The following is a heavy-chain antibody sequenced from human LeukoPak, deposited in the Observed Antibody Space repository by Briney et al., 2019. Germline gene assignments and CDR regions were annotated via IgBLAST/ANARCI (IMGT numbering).Heavy chain of an antibody. CDR2: ISGSGGTT. D-gene: IGHD1-26*01. V-gene: IGHV3-23*01. J-gene: IGHJ4*02. CDR3: AKDIRLGVTQPYYFDS. Sequence: GGSLRLSCAASGFSFSNYGMHWVRQAPGKGLEWVSGISGSGGTTYYADSVKGRVTISRDNSKNTLDLQMTSLTAEDTALYYCAKDIRLGVTQPYYFDSWGQGALVTVSS. CDR1: GFSFSNYG.